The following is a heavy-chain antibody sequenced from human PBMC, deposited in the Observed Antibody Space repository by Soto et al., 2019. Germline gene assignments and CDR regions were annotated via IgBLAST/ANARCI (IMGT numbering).Heavy chain of an antibody. CDR2: ISSSGSTI. D-gene: IGHD2-8*01. V-gene: IGHV3-11*01. Sequence: GGSLRLSCAASGFTFSDYYMSWIRQAPGKGLEWVSYISSSGSTIYYADSVKGRFTISRDNAKNSLYLQMNSLRAEDTAVYYSARARLPVYPIAYYYGMDVWGQGTTVTVSS. CDR3: ARARLPVYPIAYYYGMDV. J-gene: IGHJ6*02. CDR1: GFTFSDYY.